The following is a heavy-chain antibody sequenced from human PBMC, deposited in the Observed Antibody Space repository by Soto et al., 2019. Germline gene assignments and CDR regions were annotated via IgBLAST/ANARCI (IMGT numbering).Heavy chain of an antibody. CDR2: MNANSCNT. Sequence: QVQLVQSGAEVKKPGASVKVSCKASGYTFTSYDINWVRQATGQGLEWMGWMNANSCNTGYAQKFQGRVTMTMNTAISTAYMELSSLRSEDAAVYYCARVSDYYDFWSGYYGYYYYGMDVWGQGTTVTVSS. CDR3: ARVSDYYDFWSGYYGYYYYGMDV. J-gene: IGHJ6*02. CDR1: GYTFTSYD. D-gene: IGHD3-3*01. V-gene: IGHV1-8*01.